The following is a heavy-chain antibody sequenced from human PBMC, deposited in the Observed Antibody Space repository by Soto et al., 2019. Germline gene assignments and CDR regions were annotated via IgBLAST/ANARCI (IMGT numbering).Heavy chain of an antibody. V-gene: IGHV1-3*01. D-gene: IGHD1-1*01. Sequence: ASVKVSCKASGYTFTSYAMNWVRQAPGQRLEWMGWINAGSGNTKYSQKFQGRVTMTRDTSASTVYMELSSLRSEDTAVYYCAREMATTNAPDYWGQGTLVTVSS. CDR3: AREMATTNAPDY. J-gene: IGHJ4*02. CDR2: INAGSGNT. CDR1: GYTFTSYA.